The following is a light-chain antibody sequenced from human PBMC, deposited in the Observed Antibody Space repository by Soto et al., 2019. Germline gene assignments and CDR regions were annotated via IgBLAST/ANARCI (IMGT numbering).Light chain of an antibody. CDR2: AAS. J-gene: IGKJ4*02. V-gene: IGKV1-9*01. CDR3: QHLNSYPLT. CDR1: QGISSY. Sequence: IQLTQSPSSLSASVGDRVTITCRASQGISSYLVWYQQKPGKAPNLLIYAASTLQSGVPSRFSGSGSGTDFTLTISSLQPEDFATYYCQHLNSYPLTFGGGTKVEIK.